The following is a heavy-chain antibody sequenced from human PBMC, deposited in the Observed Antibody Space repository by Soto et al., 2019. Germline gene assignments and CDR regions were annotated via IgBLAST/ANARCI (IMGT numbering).Heavy chain of an antibody. V-gene: IGHV1-18*01. D-gene: IGHD3-16*01. CDR2: INAYDGNT. J-gene: IGHJ6*02. Sequence: QVQLVQSGAEVKNPGASVKVSCKASGYSFTRYGIGWARQAPGQGLEWMGWINAYDGNTNYAQNLQGRLTLTTDTSTTTAYMELRSLRSNDTAIYYCAMVDVYVTPSPQDVWGQGTTFTVS. CDR1: GYSFTRYG. CDR3: AMVDVYVTPSPQDV.